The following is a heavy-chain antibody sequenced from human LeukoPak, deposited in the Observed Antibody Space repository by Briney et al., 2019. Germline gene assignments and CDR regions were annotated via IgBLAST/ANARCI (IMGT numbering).Heavy chain of an antibody. V-gene: IGHV3-23*01. CDR2: INGSGGST. J-gene: IGHJ3*02. CDR1: GFTFSSYA. Sequence: PGGSLRLSCAASGFTFSSYAMSWVRQAPGKGLEWVSAINGSGGSTYYADSVKGRFTISRDNSKNTLYLQMNSLRAEDTAVYYCATDKRSSWYPTGPDAFDIWGQGTMVTVSS. D-gene: IGHD6-13*01. CDR3: ATDKRSSWYPTGPDAFDI.